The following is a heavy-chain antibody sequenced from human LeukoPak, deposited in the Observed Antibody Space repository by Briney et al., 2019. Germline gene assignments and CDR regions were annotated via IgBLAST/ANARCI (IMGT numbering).Heavy chain of an antibody. CDR1: GGSFRGYY. CDR2: INHSEST. D-gene: IGHD5-24*01. V-gene: IGHV4-34*01. Sequence: SETLSLTCAVYGGSFRGYYWSWIRQPPGKGLEWIGEINHSESTNYNPSLKSRVTISVDTSKNQFSLKLSSVTAADTAVYCCARVRGLRPAAPVALGPWGQGTLVTVSS. CDR3: ARVRGLRPAAPVALGP. J-gene: IGHJ5*02.